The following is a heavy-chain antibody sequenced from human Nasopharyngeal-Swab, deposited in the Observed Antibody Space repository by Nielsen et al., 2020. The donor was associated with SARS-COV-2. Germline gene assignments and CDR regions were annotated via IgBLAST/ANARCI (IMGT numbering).Heavy chain of an antibody. V-gene: IGHV4-59*11. CDR1: GVSITSQY. CDR3: AKEGATGWFDP. J-gene: IGHJ5*02. Sequence: LRLSGTVSGVSITSQYWSWIRQPPGKGLEWIGYISHNSGTSYNPSLKSRVTMFMDTSKNQFSLRLRSVTAADTAVYYCAKEGATGWFDPCGQGTLVTVSS. CDR2: ISHNSGT.